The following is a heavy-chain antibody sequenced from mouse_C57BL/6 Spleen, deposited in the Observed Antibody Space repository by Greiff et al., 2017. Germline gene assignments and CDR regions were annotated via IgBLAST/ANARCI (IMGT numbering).Heavy chain of an antibody. Sequence: QVQLQQPGAELVKPGASVKLSCKASGYTFTSYWMHWVKQRPGQGLEWIGMIHPNSGSTNYNEKFKSKAILTVDKSSSTAYMQLGSLASEDSAVYYCARWGTTHWYFDVWGTGTTGTVSS. D-gene: IGHD2-1*01. CDR1: GYTFTSYW. J-gene: IGHJ1*03. V-gene: IGHV1-64*01. CDR2: IHPNSGST. CDR3: ARWGTTHWYFDV.